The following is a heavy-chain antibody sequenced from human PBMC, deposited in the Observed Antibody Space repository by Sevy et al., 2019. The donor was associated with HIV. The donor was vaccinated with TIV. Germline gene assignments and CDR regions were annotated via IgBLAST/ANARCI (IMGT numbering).Heavy chain of an antibody. J-gene: IGHJ5*02. CDR2: LIPIFGSA. Sequence: ASVKVSCKASGGTFSSYGITWVRQAPGQGLEWMGELIPIFGSANYGQTFQGRVTMTADQSTSTAYMELSSQRSDDTAVYYCARGGGLSPHHWLDPWGQGTLVTVSS. CDR1: GGTFSSYG. CDR3: ARGGGLSPHHWLDP. V-gene: IGHV1-69*13. D-gene: IGHD3-16*01.